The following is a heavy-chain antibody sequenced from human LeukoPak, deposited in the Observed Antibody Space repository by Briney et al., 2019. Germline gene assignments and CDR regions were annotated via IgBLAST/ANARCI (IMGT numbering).Heavy chain of an antibody. CDR2: ISGSGTGT. D-gene: IGHD3-22*01. V-gene: IGHV3-23*01. CDR1: GFTFNTYA. Sequence: GGSLRLSCAGSGFTFNTYAMSWVRQAPGKGLEWVAAISGSGTGTYYADSVRGRFTISRDNSKSTLYLQMNSLRAEDTALYYCTGSYYYEYFQHWGQGTLVTVSS. CDR3: TGSYYYEYFQH. J-gene: IGHJ1*01.